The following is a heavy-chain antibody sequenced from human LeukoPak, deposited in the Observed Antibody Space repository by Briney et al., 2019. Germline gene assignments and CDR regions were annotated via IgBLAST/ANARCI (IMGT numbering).Heavy chain of an antibody. CDR1: GFTFSSYG. D-gene: IGHD3-16*02. CDR2: ISYDGSNQ. J-gene: IGHJ4*02. V-gene: IGHV3-30*18. CDR3: AKDDRGRLGELSFFSN. Sequence: GGSLRLSCAASGFTFSSYGMHWVRQAPGKGLEWVAVISYDGSNQYYADSVKGRFTISRDNSKNTLYLQMNSLRAEDTAVYYCAKDDRGRLGELSFFSNWGQGTLVTVSS.